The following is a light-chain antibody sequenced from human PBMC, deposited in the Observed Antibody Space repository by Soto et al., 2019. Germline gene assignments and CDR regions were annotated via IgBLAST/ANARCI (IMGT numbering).Light chain of an antibody. CDR3: QQYNSYWT. V-gene: IGKV1-5*01. J-gene: IGKJ1*01. CDR1: QSISSW. CDR2: DAS. Sequence: DIEMTQSPATLSPSVGDRVTITCRASQSISSWLAWYQQKPGKAPKLRIYDASSLESGVPSRLSGSGSGTEFTLTISSMQPDDFATYYCQQYNSYWTFGQGTKVDIK.